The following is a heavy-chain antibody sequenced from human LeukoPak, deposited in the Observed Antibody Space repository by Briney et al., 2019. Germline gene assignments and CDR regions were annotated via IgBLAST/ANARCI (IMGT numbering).Heavy chain of an antibody. Sequence: SQTLSLTCTVSGGSISSGGYYWSWIRQHPGKGLEWIGYSDYSGSTYYNPSLKSLVTISVDTSKNQFSLKLSSVTAADTAVYYCAREGAYCGGDCYGDDAFDIWGQGTMVTVSS. V-gene: IGHV4-31*01. J-gene: IGHJ3*02. CDR1: GGSISSGGYY. D-gene: IGHD2-21*02. CDR3: AREGAYCGGDCYGDDAFDI. CDR2: SDYSGST.